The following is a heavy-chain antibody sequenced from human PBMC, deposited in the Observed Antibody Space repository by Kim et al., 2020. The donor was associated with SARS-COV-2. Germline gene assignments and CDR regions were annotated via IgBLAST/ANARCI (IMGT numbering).Heavy chain of an antibody. CDR3: AARFLWSPIDY. D-gene: IGHD3-3*01. J-gene: IGHJ4*02. CDR2: K. V-gene: IGHV3-7*03. Sequence: KYYVDSVKGRFTISRDNAKNSLYLQMNSLRAEDAAVDYCAARFLWSPIDYWGQGTLVTVSS.